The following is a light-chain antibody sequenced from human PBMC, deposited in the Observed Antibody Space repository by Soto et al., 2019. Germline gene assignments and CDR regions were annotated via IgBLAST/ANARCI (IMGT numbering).Light chain of an antibody. CDR2: AAS. CDR1: QSISSY. CDR3: QQSYSTPLT. V-gene: IGKV1-39*01. Sequence: DLQMNESPSSVSASVGERVTTTSRASQSISSYLNWYQQKPGKAPKLMIYAASSLQSGVPSRFSGSGSGTDFTLTISSLQPEDFATYYCQQSYSTPLTFGGGTKVDIK. J-gene: IGKJ4*01.